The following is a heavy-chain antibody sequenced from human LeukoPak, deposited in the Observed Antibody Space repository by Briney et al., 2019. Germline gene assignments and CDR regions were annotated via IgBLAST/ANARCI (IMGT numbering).Heavy chain of an antibody. CDR3: ARLSSGWYDGSYYFDY. J-gene: IGHJ4*02. Sequence: SETLSLTCTVSGGSISSSSYYWGWIRQPPGKGLEWIGSIYYSGSTYYNPSLKSRVTISVDTSKNQFFLKLSSVTAADTAVYYCARLSSGWYDGSYYFDYWGQGTLVTVSS. CDR2: IYYSGST. D-gene: IGHD6-19*01. V-gene: IGHV4-39*01. CDR1: GGSISSSSYY.